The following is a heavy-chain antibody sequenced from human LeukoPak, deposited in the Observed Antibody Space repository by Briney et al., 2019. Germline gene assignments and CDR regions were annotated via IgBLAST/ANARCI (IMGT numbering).Heavy chain of an antibody. CDR1: GESFSGYY. V-gene: IGHV4-34*01. CDR2: INYSGRS. D-gene: IGHD2-2*01. Sequence: PSETLSLTCAVYGESFSGYYWNWIRQPPGKGLEWIGEINYSGRSNYNPSLKSRVTISVDTSKNQISLKLTSVTAVDTAVYYCARNREPAATIDYWGQGTLVTVSS. J-gene: IGHJ4*02. CDR3: ARNREPAATIDY.